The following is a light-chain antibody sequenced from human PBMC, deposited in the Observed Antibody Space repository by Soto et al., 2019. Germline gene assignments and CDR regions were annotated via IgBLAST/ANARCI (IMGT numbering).Light chain of an antibody. J-gene: IGLJ3*02. CDR3: SSYTSTYIWV. CDR1: SSDIGSHNF. Sequence: QSALTQPASVSGSPGQSITISCTGTSSDIGSHNFVSWHQQHPGKAPKFIIYEVSNRPSGVSNRFSGSKSGNTASLTISGLQADDEADYYCSSYTSTYIWVFGGGTKLTVL. V-gene: IGLV2-14*01. CDR2: EVS.